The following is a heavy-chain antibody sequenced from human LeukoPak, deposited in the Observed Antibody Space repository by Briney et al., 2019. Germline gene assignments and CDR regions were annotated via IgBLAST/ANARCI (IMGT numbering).Heavy chain of an antibody. Sequence: SETLSLTCTVSGGSTSSYYWSWIRQPAGKGLEWIGRIYTSGSTNYNPSLKSRVTMSVDTSKNQFSLKLSSVTAADTAVYYCAREAPGYCSGGSCYSSGGFFDYWGQGTLVTVSS. V-gene: IGHV4-4*07. D-gene: IGHD2-15*01. J-gene: IGHJ4*02. CDR1: GGSTSSYY. CDR2: IYTSGST. CDR3: AREAPGYCSGGSCYSSGGFFDY.